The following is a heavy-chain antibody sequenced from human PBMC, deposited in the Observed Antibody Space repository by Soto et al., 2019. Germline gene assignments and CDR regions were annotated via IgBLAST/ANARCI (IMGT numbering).Heavy chain of an antibody. CDR1: GFTFSSYE. CDR2: ISSSGRTI. J-gene: IGHJ6*02. CDR3: ARATIFGVADPQGLYYYGMDV. V-gene: IGHV3-48*03. Sequence: EGSLRLSCAASGFTFSSYEMNWVRQAPGKGLEWVSYISSSGRTIYYADSVKGRFTISRDNAKNSLYLQMNSLRAEDTAVYYCARATIFGVADPQGLYYYGMDVWGQGTTVTVSS. D-gene: IGHD3-3*01.